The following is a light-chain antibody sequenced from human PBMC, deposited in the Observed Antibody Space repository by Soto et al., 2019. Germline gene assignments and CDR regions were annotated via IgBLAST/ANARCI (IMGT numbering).Light chain of an antibody. CDR2: DVS. Sequence: QSVLAQPASVSGSRGQSITISCTGTSSDVGRYNYVSWFQQHPGKVPKLIIYDVSNWPSGVSDRFSGSKSGNKASLTISGLQLEDEADYYCSSFTSSSTFVFGTGTKVTVL. V-gene: IGLV2-14*03. CDR1: SSDVGRYNY. CDR3: SSFTSSSTFV. J-gene: IGLJ1*01.